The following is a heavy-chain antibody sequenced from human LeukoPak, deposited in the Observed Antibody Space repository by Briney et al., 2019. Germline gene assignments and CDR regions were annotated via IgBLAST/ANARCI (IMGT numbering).Heavy chain of an antibody. Sequence: SETLSLTCAVYGGSFGVYYWSWIRQPPGKGLEWIGEINHSGSTNYNPSLKSRVTISVDTSKNQFSLKLSSVTAADTAVYYCAVNSGDCSSTSCYMDYWGQGTLVTVSS. D-gene: IGHD2-2*02. V-gene: IGHV4-34*01. CDR3: AVNSGDCSSTSCYMDY. CDR1: GGSFGVYY. CDR2: INHSGST. J-gene: IGHJ4*02.